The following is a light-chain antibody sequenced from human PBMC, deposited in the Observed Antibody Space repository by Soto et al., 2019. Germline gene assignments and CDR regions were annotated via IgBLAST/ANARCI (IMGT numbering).Light chain of an antibody. V-gene: IGKV3-15*01. CDR2: GAS. CDR3: QHYDNWPTYT. Sequence: EIVMTQSPPTLSVSPGERATLTCRGSQSVGINLAWYQQRPGQAPRLLIYGASTRATDIPARFSGSGSGTEFTLTISSLQSEDFAVYYCQHYDNWPTYTFGQGTKLEIK. CDR1: QSVGIN. J-gene: IGKJ2*01.